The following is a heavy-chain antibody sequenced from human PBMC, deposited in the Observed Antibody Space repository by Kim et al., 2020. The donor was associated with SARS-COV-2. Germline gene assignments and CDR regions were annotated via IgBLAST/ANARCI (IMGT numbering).Heavy chain of an antibody. D-gene: IGHD3-10*01. CDR3: AKDSLVRGVRDYFDY. J-gene: IGHJ4*02. Sequence: DPVKGRFTLSRDNSKNTLYLQMNSLRAEDTAVYYCAKDSLVRGVRDYFDYWGQGTLVTVSS. V-gene: IGHV3-30*02.